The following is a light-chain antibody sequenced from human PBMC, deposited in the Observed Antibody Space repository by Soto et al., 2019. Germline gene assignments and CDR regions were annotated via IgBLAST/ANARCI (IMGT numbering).Light chain of an antibody. CDR2: GAS. V-gene: IGKV1-27*01. Sequence: DIEMTQSPSSLSASVGDRVTITCRASQGISKYLAWYQHKPGKVPKLLIYGASTLHSGVPGRFSGGGSGTDFTLTISSLQPEDFAVYYCQQRSNWPGTFXPGTKVDIK. CDR3: QQRSNWPGT. CDR1: QGISKY. J-gene: IGKJ3*01.